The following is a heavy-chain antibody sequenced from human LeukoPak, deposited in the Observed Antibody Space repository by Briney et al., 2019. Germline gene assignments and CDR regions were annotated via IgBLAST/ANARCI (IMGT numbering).Heavy chain of an antibody. CDR2: IYYSGST. D-gene: IGHD1-26*01. Sequence: KSSQTLSLTCTVSGGSISSGGYYWSWIRQHPGKGLEWIGYIYYSGSTYYNPSLKSRVTISVDTSKNQFSLKLSSVTAADTAVYYCARDLVGATIFDYWGQGTLDTVSS. V-gene: IGHV4-31*03. CDR3: ARDLVGATIFDY. CDR1: GGSISSGGYY. J-gene: IGHJ4*02.